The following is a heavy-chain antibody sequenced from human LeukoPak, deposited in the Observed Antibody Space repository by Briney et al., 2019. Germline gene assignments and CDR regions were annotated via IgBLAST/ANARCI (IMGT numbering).Heavy chain of an antibody. CDR3: ARVRSSSWYRADY. J-gene: IGHJ4*02. CDR1: GGSFSGYY. D-gene: IGHD6-13*01. V-gene: IGHV4-34*01. Sequence: SETLSLTCAVYGGSFSGYYWSWIRQPPGKGLEWIGEINHSGSTNYNPSLKSRVTISVDTSKNQFSLKLSSVTAADTAVYCCARVRSSSWYRADYWGQGTLVTVSS. CDR2: INHSGST.